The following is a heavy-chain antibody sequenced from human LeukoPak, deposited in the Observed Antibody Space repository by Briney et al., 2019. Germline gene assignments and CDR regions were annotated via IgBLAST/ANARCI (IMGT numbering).Heavy chain of an antibody. Sequence: GASVKVSCKASGYTFTIYDINWVRQAAGQGVEWRGWMNPDSGNTDFAQKFQGRVTMTRSTSISTAYMELSSLTSEDTAVYYCAVHLPGDYLDPWGQGTLVTVSS. D-gene: IGHD4-17*01. V-gene: IGHV1-8*01. J-gene: IGHJ5*02. CDR1: GYTFTIYD. CDR3: AVHLPGDYLDP. CDR2: MNPDSGNT.